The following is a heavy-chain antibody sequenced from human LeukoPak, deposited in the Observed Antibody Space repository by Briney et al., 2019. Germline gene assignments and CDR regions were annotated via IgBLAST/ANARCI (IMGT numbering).Heavy chain of an antibody. J-gene: IGHJ3*02. Sequence: GGSLRLSCAASGFRFSDAAMAWVRQAPGKGLEWVSLIGSVGHSTYYGDSVKGRFTISRDNSKNTLSLQMNSLRVEDTAMYYCAKDIELSILGLGTMVTVSS. CDR1: GFRFSDAA. CDR3: AKDIELSI. D-gene: IGHD3-16*02. V-gene: IGHV3-23*01. CDR2: IGSVGHST.